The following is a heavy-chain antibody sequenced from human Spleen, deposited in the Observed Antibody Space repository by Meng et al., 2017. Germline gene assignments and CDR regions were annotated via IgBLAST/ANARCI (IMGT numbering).Heavy chain of an antibody. V-gene: IGHV3-21*01. J-gene: IGHJ4*02. CDR1: GFTFSSHN. D-gene: IGHD6-19*01. CDR3: AGQSPPVAVAVY. Sequence: GESLKISCAASGFTFSSHNMNWVRQAPGKGPEWVSSISGGSAYIYYADSVKGRFTISRDNAKNSLYLQMNSLRAEDTAVYYCAGQSPPVAVAVYWGQGTLVTVSS. CDR2: ISGGSAYI.